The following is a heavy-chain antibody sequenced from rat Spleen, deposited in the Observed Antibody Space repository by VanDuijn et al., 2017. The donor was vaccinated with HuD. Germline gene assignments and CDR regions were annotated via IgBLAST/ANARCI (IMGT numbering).Heavy chain of an antibody. CDR1: GFTFINYD. V-gene: IGHV5-7*01. CDR2: ISYDGGSI. CDR3: ARRHYGYTDYFDY. Sequence: EVQLVESGGGLVQPGRSLKLSCAASGFTFINYDMAWVRQAPKRGLEWVAYISYDGGSIYYRDSVKGRFTISRDTAKSTLYLQMDSLRSEDTATYYCARRHYGYTDYFDYWGQGVMVTVSS. J-gene: IGHJ2*01. D-gene: IGHD1-6*01.